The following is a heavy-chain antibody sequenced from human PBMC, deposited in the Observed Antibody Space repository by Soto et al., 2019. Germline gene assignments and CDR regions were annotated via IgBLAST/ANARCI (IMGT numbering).Heavy chain of an antibody. J-gene: IGHJ6*02. Sequence: ASVKVSCKASGYTFTSCVISLVRQAPGQGLEWMGWISAYNGNTNYAQKLQGRVTMTTDTSTSTAYMELRSLRSDDTAVYYCARVIAVAGYYYYYGMDVWGQGTTVTVSS. CDR2: ISAYNGNT. D-gene: IGHD6-19*01. CDR3: ARVIAVAGYYYYYGMDV. CDR1: GYTFTSCV. V-gene: IGHV1-18*01.